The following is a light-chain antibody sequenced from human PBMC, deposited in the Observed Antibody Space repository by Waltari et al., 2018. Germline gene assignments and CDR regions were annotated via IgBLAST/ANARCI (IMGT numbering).Light chain of an antibody. Sequence: DIVLTQSPGTLSLSPGERATLSCRASQTVSGTYLAWYQQKPGQAPRLLLFGASSRATGVPDRFIGSGSGTDFTLTISRLEPEDFAVYYCQQYHNSPLYSFGQGTKLEIK. CDR3: QQYHNSPLYS. CDR2: GAS. J-gene: IGKJ2*03. CDR1: QTVSGTY. V-gene: IGKV3-20*01.